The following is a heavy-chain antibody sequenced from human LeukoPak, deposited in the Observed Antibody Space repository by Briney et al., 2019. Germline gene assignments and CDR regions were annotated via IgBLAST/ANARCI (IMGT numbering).Heavy chain of an antibody. V-gene: IGHV3-30*04. CDR2: ISYDGSNK. J-gene: IGHJ4*02. Sequence: GGSLRLSCAASGFTFSNFAMHWVRQAPGKGLEWVAVISYDGSNKLYSDSVKGRFTISRDNSQNTLYVQMDSLRDEDTAVYYCARDWTGTPDYWGQGTLITVSS. CDR3: ARDWTGTPDY. CDR1: GFTFSNFA. D-gene: IGHD3/OR15-3a*01.